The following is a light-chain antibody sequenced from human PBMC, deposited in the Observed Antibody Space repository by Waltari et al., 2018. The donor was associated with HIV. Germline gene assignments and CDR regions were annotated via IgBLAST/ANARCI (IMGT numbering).Light chain of an antibody. Sequence: QSVLTQPPSVSAAPGQMVTISCSGSSSNIGNNYVSWYQQLPGTAPKLLIYANNKRPSGIPDRFSGSKSGTSATLGITGLQTGDEADYYCGTWDSSLSAGVFGGGTKLTVL. V-gene: IGLV1-51*01. J-gene: IGLJ2*01. CDR3: GTWDSSLSAGV. CDR2: ANN. CDR1: SSNIGNNY.